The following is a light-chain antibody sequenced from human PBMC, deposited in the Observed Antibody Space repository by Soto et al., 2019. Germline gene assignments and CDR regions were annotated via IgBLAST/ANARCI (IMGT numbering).Light chain of an antibody. Sequence: EIVLTRSPGTLSLSPGERATLSCRASQSVTSSYLAWYQQKPGQAPRLLIYGASSRATGIPDRFSGSGSGTDFPLTISRLEPEDFAVYYCQQYGSSPLYTFGQGTKLEIK. V-gene: IGKV3-20*01. CDR2: GAS. CDR1: QSVTSSY. J-gene: IGKJ2*01. CDR3: QQYGSSPLYT.